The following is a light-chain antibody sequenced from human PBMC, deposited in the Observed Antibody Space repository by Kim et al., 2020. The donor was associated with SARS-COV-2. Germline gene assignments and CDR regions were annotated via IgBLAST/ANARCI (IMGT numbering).Light chain of an antibody. CDR2: QDT. J-gene: IGLJ2*01. CDR1: KLGDKF. CDR3: QAWDSTTATI. Sequence: SYELTQPPSVSVSPGQTATITCSGDKLGDKFPSWYQQRPGQSPVLVIYQDTRRPSGIPERFSASTYGTTATLTISGTQAVDEGDYYCQAWDSTTATIFGG. V-gene: IGLV3-1*01.